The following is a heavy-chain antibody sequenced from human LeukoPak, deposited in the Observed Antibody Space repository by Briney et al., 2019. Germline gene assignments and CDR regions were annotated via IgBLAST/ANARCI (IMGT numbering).Heavy chain of an antibody. V-gene: IGHV3-48*03. D-gene: IGHD3-10*02. J-gene: IGHJ6*04. Sequence: GGFLRLSCAASGFTFSSYEMNWVRQAPGKGLEWVSYISGSGSTIYYADSVKGRFTISRDNAKNSLYLQMNSLRAEDTAVYYCAELGITMIGGVWGKGTTVTTSS. CDR3: AELGITMIGGV. CDR2: ISGSGSTI. CDR1: GFTFSSYE.